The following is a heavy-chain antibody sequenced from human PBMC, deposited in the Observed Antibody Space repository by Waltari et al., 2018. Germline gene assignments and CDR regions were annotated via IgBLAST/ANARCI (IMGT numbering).Heavy chain of an antibody. D-gene: IGHD3-10*01. CDR1: GFTFSHYW. V-gene: IGHV3-7*01. CDR3: ARGDSDFREGAS. J-gene: IGHJ5*02. Sequence: EVRLVESGGGLVQPGGSLRLSCSTSGFTFSHYWMSWVRQVPGKGLEWVANINQDGSGRYHVDSVKGRFTISRDNAMNSLHLQMNSLRAEDTAVYYCARGDSDFREGASWGQGTLVTVSS. CDR2: INQDGSGR.